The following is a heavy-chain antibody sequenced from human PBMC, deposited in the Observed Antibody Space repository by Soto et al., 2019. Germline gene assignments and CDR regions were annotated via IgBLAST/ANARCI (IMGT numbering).Heavy chain of an antibody. D-gene: IGHD3-9*01. CDR2: ISAYNGNI. CDR1: GYDFTNYG. Sequence: QVRLVQSGAEVKKPGASVKVSCKTYGYDFTNYGINWVRQAPGQGLEWMGWISAYNGNIVYAQNFRGRATLTTDTSTGSAYMELRSLRSDDTAVYYCARVHDILTVWKFTFWCQGTLVTVSS. V-gene: IGHV1-18*01. CDR3: ARVHDILTVWKFTF. J-gene: IGHJ4*02.